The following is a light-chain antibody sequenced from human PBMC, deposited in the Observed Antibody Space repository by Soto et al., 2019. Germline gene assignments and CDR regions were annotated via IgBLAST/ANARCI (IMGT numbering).Light chain of an antibody. J-gene: IGLJ1*01. Sequence: QSSLTQPPSASGSPGQSVSISGTGTSSDVGCYTVSWYQHHPGKAPKVMIYEVTKRPSGVPDRFSGSKSGNTASLTVSGLQAEDEADYYCASSAGNFYVFGTGTKVTVL. CDR2: EVT. V-gene: IGLV2-8*01. CDR3: ASSAGNFYV. CDR1: SSDVGCYT.